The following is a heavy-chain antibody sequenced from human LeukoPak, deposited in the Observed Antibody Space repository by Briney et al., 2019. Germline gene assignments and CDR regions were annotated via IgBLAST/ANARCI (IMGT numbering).Heavy chain of an antibody. D-gene: IGHD3-22*01. J-gene: IGHJ4*02. CDR3: ARDGPHYYDSSGYYSD. V-gene: IGHV3-30-3*01. CDR2: ISYDGSNK. Sequence: GGSLRLSCAASGFTFSSYAMHWVRQAPGKGLEWVAVISYDGSNKYYADSVKGRFTISRDNSKNTLYLQMNSLRAEDTAVYYRARDGPHYYDSSGYYSDWGQGTLVTVSS. CDR1: GFTFSSYA.